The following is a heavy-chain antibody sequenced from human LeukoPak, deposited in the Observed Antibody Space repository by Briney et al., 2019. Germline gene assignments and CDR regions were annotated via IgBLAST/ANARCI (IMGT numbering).Heavy chain of an antibody. V-gene: IGHV4-59*12. Sequence: SETLSLTCTVSGGSISSYYWSWIRQPPGKGLEWIGYIYYSGSTNYNPSLKSRVTMSVDTSKNQFSLKLSSVTAADTAVYYCARDLYYFDYWGQGTLVTVSS. CDR1: GGSISSYY. CDR2: IYYSGST. J-gene: IGHJ4*02. CDR3: ARDLYYFDY.